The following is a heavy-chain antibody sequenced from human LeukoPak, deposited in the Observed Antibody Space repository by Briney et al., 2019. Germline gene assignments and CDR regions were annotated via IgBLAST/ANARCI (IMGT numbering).Heavy chain of an antibody. Sequence: GGSLRLSCAASGFTFSSYSMNWVRQAPGKGLEWVSSISSSSSYIYYADSVKGRFTISGDNAKNSLYLQMNSLRAEDTAVYYCARDPGAYDSSGPLFYYFDYWGQGTLVTVSS. J-gene: IGHJ4*02. D-gene: IGHD3-22*01. CDR1: GFTFSSYS. V-gene: IGHV3-21*01. CDR3: ARDPGAYDSSGPLFYYFDY. CDR2: ISSSSSYI.